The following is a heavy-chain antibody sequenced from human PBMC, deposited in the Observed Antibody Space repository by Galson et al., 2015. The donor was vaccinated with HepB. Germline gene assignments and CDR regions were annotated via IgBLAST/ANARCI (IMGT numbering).Heavy chain of an antibody. J-gene: IGHJ4*02. CDR1: GYTFTSYA. CDR2: INAGNGNT. D-gene: IGHD3-22*01. V-gene: IGHV1-3*01. CDR3: ARAGDSSGYYPNYFDY. Sequence: SVKVSCKASGYTFTSYAMHWVRQAPGQRLEWMGWINAGNGNTKYSQKFQGRVTITRDTSASTAYMELSSLRSEDTAVYYCARAGDSSGYYPNYFDYWGQGTLVTVSS.